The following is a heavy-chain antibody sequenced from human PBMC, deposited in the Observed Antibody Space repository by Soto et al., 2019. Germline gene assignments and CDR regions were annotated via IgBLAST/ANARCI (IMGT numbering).Heavy chain of an antibody. J-gene: IGHJ6*02. CDR2: IYTSGST. Sequence: PSETLSLTCTVSGGSISSYYCSWIRQPAGRGLEWIGRIYTSGSTNYNPSLKSRVTMSVDTSKNQFSLKLSSVTAADTAVYYCARHGTGSYSYYYYGMDVWGQGTTVTVSS. V-gene: IGHV4-4*07. D-gene: IGHD3-10*01. CDR3: ARHGTGSYSYYYYGMDV. CDR1: GGSISSYY.